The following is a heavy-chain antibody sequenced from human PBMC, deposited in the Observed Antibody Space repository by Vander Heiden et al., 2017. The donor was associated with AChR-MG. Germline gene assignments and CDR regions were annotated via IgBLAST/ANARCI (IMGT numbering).Heavy chain of an antibody. CDR3: ARDGTG. J-gene: IGHJ4*02. Sequence: QVQLVESGGGVVQPGRSLGLSCAASGFTFSSYAMHWVRQAPGKGLEWVAVISYDGSNKYYADSVKGRFTISRDNSKNTLYLQMNSLRAEDTAVYYCARDGTGWGQGTLVTVSS. CDR1: GFTFSSYA. V-gene: IGHV3-30-3*01. CDR2: ISYDGSNK.